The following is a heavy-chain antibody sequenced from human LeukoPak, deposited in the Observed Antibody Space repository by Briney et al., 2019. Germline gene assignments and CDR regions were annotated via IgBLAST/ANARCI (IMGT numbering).Heavy chain of an antibody. D-gene: IGHD6-19*01. Sequence: SVKVSCKTSGYTFTGYYMHWVRQAPGQGLEWMGRIIPILGIANYAQKFQGRVTITADKSTSTAYMELSSLRSEDTAVYYCARVSDSGWSTGYYFDYWGQGTLVTVSS. CDR1: GYTFTGYY. CDR3: ARVSDSGWSTGYYFDY. V-gene: IGHV1-69*04. CDR2: IIPILGIA. J-gene: IGHJ4*02.